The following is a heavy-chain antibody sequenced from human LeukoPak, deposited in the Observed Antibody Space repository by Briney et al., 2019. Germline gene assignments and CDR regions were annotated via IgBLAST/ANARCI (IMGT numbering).Heavy chain of an antibody. CDR2: IHSNGGNT. CDR1: GFTFNSYG. J-gene: IGHJ1*01. V-gene: IGHV3-23*01. D-gene: IGHD3-9*01. Sequence: GGSLRLSCAASGFTFNSYGMSWVRQAPGKGLEWVSVIHSNGGNTYYADSVKGRFTISRDNSKNTLYLQMNSLRAEDTAVYYCARTTMTGSLYFQHWGQGTLVTVSS. CDR3: ARTTMTGSLYFQH.